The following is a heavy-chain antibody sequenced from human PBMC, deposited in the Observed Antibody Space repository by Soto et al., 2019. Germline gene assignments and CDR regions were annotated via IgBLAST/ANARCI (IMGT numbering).Heavy chain of an antibody. CDR3: ARGSDYTSSFDY. Sequence: QVQLQQWGAGLLKPSETLSLTCAVYGGSFSGYTWIWIRQPPGKGLEWIGEINHSGTTNHNPSHKSRVIISVDTSKKQFSLRLTSVTAADTAVYYCARGSDYTSSFDYWGQGTLVTVSS. D-gene: IGHD3-16*01. J-gene: IGHJ4*02. V-gene: IGHV4-34*01. CDR2: INHSGTT. CDR1: GGSFSGYT.